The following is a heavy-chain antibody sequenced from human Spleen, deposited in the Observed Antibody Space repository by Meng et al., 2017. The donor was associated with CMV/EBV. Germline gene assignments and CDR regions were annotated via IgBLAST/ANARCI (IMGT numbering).Heavy chain of an antibody. CDR2: ISYDGSNK. D-gene: IGHD4-11*01. V-gene: IGHV3-30*18. CDR1: AFTFSDHW. Sequence: GESLKISCAASAFTFSDHWMSWVRQAPGTGLEWVAVISYDGSNKYYADSVKGRFTISRDNSNNTLYLQMNSLRAEDTAVYYCAKGGGNYPTNGMDVWGQGTTVTVSS. CDR3: AKGGGNYPTNGMDV. J-gene: IGHJ6*02.